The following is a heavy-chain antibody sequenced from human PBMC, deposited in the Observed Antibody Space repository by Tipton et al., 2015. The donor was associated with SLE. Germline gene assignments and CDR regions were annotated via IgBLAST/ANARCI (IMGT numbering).Heavy chain of an antibody. CDR3: AREVGDDIAAPFDY. V-gene: IGHV4-39*02. D-gene: IGHD6-13*01. CDR2: IYYSGST. CDR1: GGSISSSSYY. Sequence: LRLSCTVSGGSISSSSYYWGWIRQPPGKGLEWIGSIYYSGSTYYNPSLKSRVTISVDTSKNQFSLKLSSVTAADTAVYYCAREVGDDIAAPFDYWGQGTLVTVSS. J-gene: IGHJ4*02.